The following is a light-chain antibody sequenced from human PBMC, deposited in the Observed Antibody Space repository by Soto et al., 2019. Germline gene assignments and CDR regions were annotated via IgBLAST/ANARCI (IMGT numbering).Light chain of an antibody. V-gene: IGLV2-23*02. CDR2: DVN. CDR3: CSSVGSPNWV. CDR1: SSDVGSCNC. J-gene: IGLJ3*02. Sequence: QSVLTQPASVSGSPGQWITISCTGTSSDVGSCNCVSWYQQHPGKAPTLLIYDVNKRPSGISNRFSGSKSGNTASLTISGLQDEDEDDYYCCSSVGSPNWVFGGGTKLTVL.